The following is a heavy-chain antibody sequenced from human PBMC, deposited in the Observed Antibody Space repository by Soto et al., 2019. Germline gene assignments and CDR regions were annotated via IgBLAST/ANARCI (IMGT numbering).Heavy chain of an antibody. CDR3: ARRGQVSYYNGMDV. J-gene: IGHJ6*01. V-gene: IGHV5-51*01. Sequence: LGESLKISCKGSGYSFTSYWIGWVRQTPGKGLEWMGIIYPGDSDTRYSPSFQGQVTMSADKSISTAYLRWSSLKASDTAIYYCARRGQVSYYNGMDVWGQGTTVTVSS. CDR1: GYSFTSYW. CDR2: IYPGDSDT.